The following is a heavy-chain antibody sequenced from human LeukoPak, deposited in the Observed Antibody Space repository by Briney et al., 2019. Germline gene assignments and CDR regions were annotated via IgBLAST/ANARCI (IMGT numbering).Heavy chain of an antibody. J-gene: IGHJ5*02. D-gene: IGHD3-10*01. CDR1: GYTLTELS. CDR3: ATDPAYYGSGSP. V-gene: IGHV1-24*01. Sequence: ASVKVSCKVSGYTLTELSMHWVRQAPGKGLEWMGGFDPEDGETIYARKFQGRVTMTEDTSTDTAYMELSSLRSEDTAVYYCATDPAYYGSGSPWGQGTLVTVSS. CDR2: FDPEDGET.